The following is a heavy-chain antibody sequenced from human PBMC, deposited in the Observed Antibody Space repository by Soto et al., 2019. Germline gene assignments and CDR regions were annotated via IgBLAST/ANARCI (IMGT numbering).Heavy chain of an antibody. CDR3: GRAEGHCTCRTCFDVFDY. CDR1: GFTFSNHY. Sequence: EVQLVESGGGLVQPGGSLRLSCTASGFTFSNHYMDWVRQAPGQGLEWVGRIRNRANSYTTEYAASVKGRFTISRDDSTNSLYLQMRRLEIYDTSVYFCGRAEGHCTCRTCFDVFDYLGQGTLVTLSS. J-gene: IGHJ4*02. D-gene: IGHD2-8*01. CDR2: IRNRANSYTT. V-gene: IGHV3-72*01.